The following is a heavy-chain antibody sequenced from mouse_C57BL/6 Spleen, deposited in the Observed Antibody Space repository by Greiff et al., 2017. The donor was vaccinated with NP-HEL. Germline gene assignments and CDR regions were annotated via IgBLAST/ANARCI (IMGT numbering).Heavy chain of an antibody. D-gene: IGHD1-1*01. J-gene: IGHJ3*01. V-gene: IGHV5-4*03. CDR2: ISDGGSYT. Sequence: EVKPMESGGGLVKPGGSLKLSCAASGFTFSSYAMSWVRQTPEKRLEWVATISDGGSYTYYPDNVKGRFTISRDNAKNNLYLQMSHLKSEDTAMYYCARPHYGSSPFAYWGQGTLVTVSA. CDR3: ARPHYGSSPFAY. CDR1: GFTFSSYA.